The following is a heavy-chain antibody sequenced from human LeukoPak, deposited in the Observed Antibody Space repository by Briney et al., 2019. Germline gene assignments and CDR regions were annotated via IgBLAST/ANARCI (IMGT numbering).Heavy chain of an antibody. CDR2: MNPNSGNT. CDR3: ARGRRDGYNHSTYYYYYMDV. J-gene: IGHJ6*03. D-gene: IGHD5-24*01. V-gene: IGHV1-8*01. CDR1: GYTFTSYD. Sequence: ASVKVSCKASGYTFTSYDINWVRQATGQGLEWMGGMNPNSGNTGYAQKFQGRVTMTRNTSISTAYMELSSLRSEDTAVYYCARGRRDGYNHSTYYYYYMDVWGKGTTVTVSS.